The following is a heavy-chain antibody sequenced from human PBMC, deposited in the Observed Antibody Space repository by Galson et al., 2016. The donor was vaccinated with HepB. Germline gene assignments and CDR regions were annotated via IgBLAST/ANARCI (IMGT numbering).Heavy chain of an antibody. CDR1: GGSFSAHW. Sequence: SETLSLTCADSGGSFSAHWWHWIRQSPGKGLEWIGEINQDGSTNYNPSLWGRVTISVDTSKSQFSLKVTSVTAADTAVYYCARAKSGVLRFLFDLWGQGTLVTVST. CDR3: ARAKSGVLRFLFDL. J-gene: IGHJ4*02. CDR2: INQDGST. V-gene: IGHV4-34*01. D-gene: IGHD2/OR15-2a*01.